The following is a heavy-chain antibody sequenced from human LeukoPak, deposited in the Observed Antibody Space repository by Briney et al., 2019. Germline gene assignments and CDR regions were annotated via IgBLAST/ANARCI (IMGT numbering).Heavy chain of an antibody. CDR1: GFTVSTNY. CDR3: ARDPGDGYYFHR. CDR2: IYRGGNT. D-gene: IGHD5-24*01. J-gene: IGHJ1*01. V-gene: IGHV3-66*01. Sequence: GGSLRLSCAASGFTVSTNYMSWGRQAPGKGLEWVSIIYRGGNTYYADSVKDRFTISRDNPKNTVYLQMDSLAVEDAAVYFCARDPGDGYYFHRWGQGTLVTVSS.